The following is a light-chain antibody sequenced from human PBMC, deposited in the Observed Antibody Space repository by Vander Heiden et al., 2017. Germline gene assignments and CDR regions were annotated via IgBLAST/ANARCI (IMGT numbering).Light chain of an antibody. J-gene: IGKJ1*01. CDR3: QQSYRTPPT. CDR1: QSISSY. V-gene: IGKV1-39*01. Sequence: DIQMTQSPLSLSASVGDRVIITCRASQSISSYLNWYQQKPGKAPKLLIYAASSLQSGVPSRFRGSGSGTDFTLTISSLQPEDFATYFCQQSYRTPPTFGQGTKVEIK. CDR2: AAS.